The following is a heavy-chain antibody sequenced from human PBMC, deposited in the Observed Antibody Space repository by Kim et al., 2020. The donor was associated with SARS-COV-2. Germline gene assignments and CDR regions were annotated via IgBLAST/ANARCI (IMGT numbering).Heavy chain of an antibody. CDR2: IYYSGST. V-gene: IGHV4-39*01. J-gene: IGHJ3*02. D-gene: IGHD1-1*01. CDR1: GGSISSSSYY. Sequence: SETLSLTCTVSGGSISSSSYYWGWIRQPPGKGLEWIGSIYYSGSTYYNPSLKSRVTISVDTSKNQFSLTLSSVTAADTAVYYCARLERHVDAFDIWGQGTMVTVSS. CDR3: ARLERHVDAFDI.